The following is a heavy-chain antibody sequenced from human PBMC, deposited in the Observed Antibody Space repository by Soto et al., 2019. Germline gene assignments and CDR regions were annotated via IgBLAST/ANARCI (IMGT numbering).Heavy chain of an antibody. J-gene: IGHJ4*02. V-gene: IGHV4-4*02. CDR3: ARCIAAAGPIDY. D-gene: IGHD6-13*01. Sequence: TLRLPWGVVGGYSSSRGGRRIIRKPPGKGLEWIGEIYHSGSTNYNPSLKSRVTISVDKSKNQFSLKLSSVTAADTAVYYCARCIAAAGPIDYWGQGTLVTVSS. CDR1: GGYSSSRGG. CDR2: IYHSGST.